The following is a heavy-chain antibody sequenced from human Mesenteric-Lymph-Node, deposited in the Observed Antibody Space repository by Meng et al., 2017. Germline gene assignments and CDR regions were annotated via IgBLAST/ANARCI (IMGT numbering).Heavy chain of an antibody. D-gene: IGHD3-16*02. CDR2: ISGSGDST. Sequence: GESLKISCAASGFTFSFYAMSWVRQAPGKGLEWVAAISGSGDSTLYADSVKGRFTVSRDNSRNSLYLQMNSLRAEDTAVYYCARVNYDYVWGSYRIHLHIDDWGQGTLVTVSS. V-gene: IGHV3-23*01. CDR1: GFTFSFYA. CDR3: ARVNYDYVWGSYRIHLHIDD. J-gene: IGHJ4*02.